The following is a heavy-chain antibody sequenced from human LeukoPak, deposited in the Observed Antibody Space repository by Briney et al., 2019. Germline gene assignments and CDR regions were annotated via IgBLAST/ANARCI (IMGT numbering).Heavy chain of an antibody. CDR1: GFTVSSNY. D-gene: IGHD6-19*01. CDR2: IYSGGST. J-gene: IGHJ4*02. CDR3: AREAVAGSIDY. V-gene: IGHV3-66*02. Sequence: GGSLRLSCAASGFTVSSNYMSWVRQAPGKGLEWVSVIYSGGSTYYADSVKGRFTISRDNFKNTLYLQMNSLRAEDTAVYYCAREAVAGSIDYWGQGTLVTVSS.